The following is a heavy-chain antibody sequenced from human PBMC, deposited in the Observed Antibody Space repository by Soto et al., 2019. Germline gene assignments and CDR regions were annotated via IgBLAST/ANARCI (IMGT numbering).Heavy chain of an antibody. CDR2: IVVGNGNT. J-gene: IGHJ6*02. CDR3: STDRPGIAIGGPA. V-gene: IGHV1-58*02. Sequence: SAKVSCPSSGFDFGSFGMQWVRQVHGQGLEWIGWIVVGNGNTTYAPQFRGRVTITRDMSTRTTYIDLYNLRSEDTAVYFCSTDRPGIAIGGPAWGQGTSVTVSS. CDR1: GFDFGSFG. D-gene: IGHD6-13*01.